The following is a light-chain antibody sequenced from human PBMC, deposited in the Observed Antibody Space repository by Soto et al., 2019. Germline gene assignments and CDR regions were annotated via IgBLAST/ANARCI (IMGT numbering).Light chain of an antibody. V-gene: IGKV3-20*01. J-gene: IGKJ1*01. Sequence: EIVLTQSPATLSLSPGERATLSCRASQSVFSYLAWYQQKPGQAPRLLIYGASSRATGIPDRFSGSGSGTDFTLTISRLEPEDFAVYYCQQYGSSPPWTFGQGTKVEIK. CDR2: GAS. CDR1: QSVFSY. CDR3: QQYGSSPPWT.